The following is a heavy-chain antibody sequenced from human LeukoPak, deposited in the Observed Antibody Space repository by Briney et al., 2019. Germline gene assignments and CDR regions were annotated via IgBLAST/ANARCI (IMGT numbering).Heavy chain of an antibody. CDR3: ARGGDYGDYLSYYYYYGMDV. CDR1: GYTFTSYD. J-gene: IGHJ6*02. CDR2: MNPNSGNT. V-gene: IGHV1-8*01. Sequence: ASVKVSCKASGYTFTSYDINWVRQATGQGVEWMGWMNPNSGNTGYAQKFQGRVTMTRNTSISTAYMELSSLRSEDTAVYYCARGGDYGDYLSYYYYYGMDVWGQGTTVTVSS. D-gene: IGHD4-17*01.